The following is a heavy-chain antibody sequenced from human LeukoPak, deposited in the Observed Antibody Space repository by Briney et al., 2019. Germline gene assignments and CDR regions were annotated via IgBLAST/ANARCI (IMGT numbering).Heavy chain of an antibody. CDR2: IINSGGTI. J-gene: IGHJ6*02. CDR3: ARVGRGLYSMDV. D-gene: IGHD3-10*01. Sequence: GGSLRLSCAASGFTFSIHGMNWVRQTPGKGLEWVSYIINSGGTIYYADSVQGRFTISRDNAKNSLYLQMNSLRDEDTAVYYCARVGRGLYSMDVWGQGTSVTVSS. V-gene: IGHV3-48*02. CDR1: GFTFSIHG.